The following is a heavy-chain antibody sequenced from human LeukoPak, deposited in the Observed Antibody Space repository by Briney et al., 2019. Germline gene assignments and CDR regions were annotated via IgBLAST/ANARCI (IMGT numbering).Heavy chain of an antibody. CDR3: VRRAAVRGMDF. D-gene: IGHD1-14*01. J-gene: IGHJ6*02. Sequence: PGGSLRLSCTASGFIFDTHTLTWVRQAPGKGLEWVASISGSSDSTNYGDSVKGRFTISRDNFKRTVHLEMSNLRADDTAMYYCVRRAAVRGMDFWGLGTTVIVSS. V-gene: IGHV3-23*01. CDR2: ISGSSDST. CDR1: GFIFDTHT.